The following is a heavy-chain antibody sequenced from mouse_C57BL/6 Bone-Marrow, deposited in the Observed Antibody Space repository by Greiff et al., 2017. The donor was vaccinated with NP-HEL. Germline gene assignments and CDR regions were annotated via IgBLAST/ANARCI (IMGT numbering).Heavy chain of an antibody. CDR3: ARWGKSWYFGV. CDR1: GYAFSSSW. J-gene: IGHJ1*03. CDR2: IYPGDGDT. Sequence: QVQLQQSGPELVKPGASVKISCKASGYAFSSSWMNWVKQRPGQGLEWIGRIYPGDGDTNYNGKFKGKATLTADKSSSTAYMQLSSLTSGDSAVYVCARWGKSWYFGVWGTGTTVTVSS. V-gene: IGHV1-82*01. D-gene: IGHD2-1*01.